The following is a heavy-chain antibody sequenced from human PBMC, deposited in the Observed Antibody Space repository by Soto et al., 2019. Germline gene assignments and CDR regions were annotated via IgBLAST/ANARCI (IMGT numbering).Heavy chain of an antibody. Sequence: QVQLVQSGAEVKKPGASVKVSCKASGYTFTSYGISWVRQAPGQGLEWMGWISAYNGNTNYAQKLQGRVTMTTDTSPSTAYMGLRSVRSDDTAVYYCARGGGSITMIVVAVSDDAFDIWGQGTMVTVSS. J-gene: IGHJ3*02. CDR2: ISAYNGNT. V-gene: IGHV1-18*04. CDR1: GYTFTSYG. D-gene: IGHD3-22*01. CDR3: ARGGGSITMIVVAVSDDAFDI.